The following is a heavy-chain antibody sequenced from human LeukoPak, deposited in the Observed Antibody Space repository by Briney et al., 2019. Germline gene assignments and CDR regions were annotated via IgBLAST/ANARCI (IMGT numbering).Heavy chain of an antibody. Sequence: ASVKVSCKASGHTFTSYYMHWVRQAPGQGLEWMGIINPSGGSTSYAQKFQGRVTMTRDMSTSTVYMELSSLRSEDTAVYYCASKAHGGSYYDYWGQGTLVTVSS. CDR2: INPSGGST. CDR3: ASKAHGGSYYDY. CDR1: GHTFTSYY. J-gene: IGHJ4*02. D-gene: IGHD1-26*01. V-gene: IGHV1-46*03.